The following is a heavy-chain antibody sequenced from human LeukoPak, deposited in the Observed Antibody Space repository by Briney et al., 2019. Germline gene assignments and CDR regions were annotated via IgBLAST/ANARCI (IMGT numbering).Heavy chain of an antibody. CDR2: IYTSGST. V-gene: IGHV4-4*07. CDR3: ARGWYYDILIGYYNGFDY. D-gene: IGHD3-9*01. J-gene: IGHJ4*02. Sequence: PSETLSLTCTVSGGSISSYYWSWIRQPAGKGLEWIGRIYTSGSTNYNPSLKSRVTMSVDTSKNQFSLKLSSVTAADTAVYYCARGWYYDILIGYYNGFDYWGQGTLVTVSS. CDR1: GGSISSYY.